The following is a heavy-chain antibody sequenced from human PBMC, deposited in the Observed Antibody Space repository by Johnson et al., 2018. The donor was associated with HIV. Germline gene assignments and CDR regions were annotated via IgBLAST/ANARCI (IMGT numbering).Heavy chain of an antibody. Sequence: VQLVESGGGLVQPGGSLRLSCAASGFTFSSYDMHWVRQATGKGLEWVSAIGTAGDTYYPGSVKGRFTISRENAKNSLYLQMNSLRAEDTALYYCAKVHSGQLVGYAFDIWGQGTMVTVSS. CDR1: GFTFSSYD. J-gene: IGHJ3*02. CDR2: IGTAGDT. D-gene: IGHD1-26*01. CDR3: AKVHSGQLVGYAFDI. V-gene: IGHV3-13*01.